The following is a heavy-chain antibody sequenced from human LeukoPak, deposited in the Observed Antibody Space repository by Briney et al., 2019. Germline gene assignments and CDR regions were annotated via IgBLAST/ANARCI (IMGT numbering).Heavy chain of an antibody. D-gene: IGHD3-16*01. Sequence: PGGSLRLSCSASGFTFSSYWMSWVRQAPGKGLEWVANIKQDGSEKYYVDSVKGRFTISRDNAKNSLYLQMNSLRAEDTAVYYCAREGDRLTFDYWGQGTLVTVSS. CDR3: AREGDRLTFDY. CDR1: GFTFSSYW. J-gene: IGHJ4*02. V-gene: IGHV3-7*03. CDR2: IKQDGSEK.